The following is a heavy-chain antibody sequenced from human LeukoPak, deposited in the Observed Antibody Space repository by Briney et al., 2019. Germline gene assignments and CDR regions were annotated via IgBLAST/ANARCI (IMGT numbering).Heavy chain of an antibody. Sequence: GASVKVSCKASGYTFTSYGISWVRQAPGQGLEWMGWISAYNGNTNYAQKLQGRVTITTDTSTSTAYMELRSLRSDDTAVYYCARDGDSWYYYGMDVWGQGTTVTVSS. CDR3: ARDGDSWYYYGMDV. V-gene: IGHV1-18*01. D-gene: IGHD7-27*01. J-gene: IGHJ6*02. CDR2: ISAYNGNT. CDR1: GYTFTSYG.